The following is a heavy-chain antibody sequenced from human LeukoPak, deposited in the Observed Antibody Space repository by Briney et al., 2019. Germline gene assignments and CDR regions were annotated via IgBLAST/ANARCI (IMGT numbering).Heavy chain of an antibody. D-gene: IGHD6-19*01. CDR2: MSTSGNS. CDR1: GGSISGYY. Sequence: PSETLSLTCTVSGGSISGYYWSWIRQPAGKGLEWIGRMSTSGNSNYIPSLVSRVTMSVDTSNNQFSLNLTSVTAADTAVYYCAREVNGWFEKGDWGQGTLVTVSS. V-gene: IGHV4-4*07. CDR3: AREVNGWFEKGD. J-gene: IGHJ4*02.